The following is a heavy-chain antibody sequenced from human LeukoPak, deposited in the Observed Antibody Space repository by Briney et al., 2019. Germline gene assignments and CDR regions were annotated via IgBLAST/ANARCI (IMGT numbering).Heavy chain of an antibody. CDR3: ARNYYDSSGYYYHDY. D-gene: IGHD3-22*01. CDR2: IWYDGSNK. J-gene: IGHJ4*02. V-gene: IGHV3-33*01. CDR1: GFTFSSYG. Sequence: TGGSLRLSCTASGFTFSSYGMHWVRQAPGKGLEWVAVIWYDGSNKYYADSVKGRFTISRDNSKNTLYLQMNSLRAEDTAVYYCARNYYDSSGYYYHDYWGQGTLVTVSS.